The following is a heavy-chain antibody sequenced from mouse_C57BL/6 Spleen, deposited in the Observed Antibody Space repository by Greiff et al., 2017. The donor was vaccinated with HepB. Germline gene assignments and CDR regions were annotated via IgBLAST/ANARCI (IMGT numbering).Heavy chain of an antibody. Sequence: EVQLQQSGPVLVKPGASVKMSCKASGYTFTDYYMNWVKQSHGKSLEWIGVINPYNGGTSYNQKFKGKATLTVDKSSSTAYMELNSLTSEDSAVYYCAGGNWGIRAFDYWGQGTTLTVSS. CDR2: INPYNGGT. CDR3: AGGNWGIRAFDY. J-gene: IGHJ2*01. V-gene: IGHV1-19*01. D-gene: IGHD4-1*01. CDR1: GYTFTDYY.